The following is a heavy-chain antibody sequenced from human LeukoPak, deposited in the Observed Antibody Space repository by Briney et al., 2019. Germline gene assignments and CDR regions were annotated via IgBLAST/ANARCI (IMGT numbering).Heavy chain of an antibody. CDR2: ISYDGSNK. Sequence: GGSLRLSCAASGFTFSSYAMHWVRQAPGKGLEWVAVISYDGSNKYYADSVKGRFTISRDNSKNTLYLQMDSLRAEDTAVYYCARAGKYYDILTGYYLPYYYYGMDVWGQGTTVTVSS. CDR3: ARAGKYYDILTGYYLPYYYYGMDV. CDR1: GFTFSSYA. D-gene: IGHD3-9*01. J-gene: IGHJ6*02. V-gene: IGHV3-30-3*01.